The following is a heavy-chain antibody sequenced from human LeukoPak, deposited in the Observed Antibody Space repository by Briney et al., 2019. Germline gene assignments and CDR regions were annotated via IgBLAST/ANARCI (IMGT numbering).Heavy chain of an antibody. Sequence: SETLSLTCAVSGGSISSGGYSWSWIRQPPGKGLEWIGYIYYSGSTYYNPSLKSRVTISVDTSKNQFSLKLSSVTAADTAVYYCARGGFWSGYRPDASDIWGQGTMVTVSS. CDR2: IYYSGST. D-gene: IGHD3-3*01. CDR3: ARGGFWSGYRPDASDI. V-gene: IGHV4-30-4*07. J-gene: IGHJ3*02. CDR1: GGSISSGGYS.